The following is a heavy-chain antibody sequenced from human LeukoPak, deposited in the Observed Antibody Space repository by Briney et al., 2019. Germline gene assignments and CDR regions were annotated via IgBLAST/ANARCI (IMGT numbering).Heavy chain of an antibody. D-gene: IGHD3-22*01. V-gene: IGHV3-33*01. CDR1: GFTFSSYG. Sequence: GGSLRLSCAASGFTFSSYGMHWVRQAPGKGLEWVAVIWYDGSNKYYADSVKGRFTISRDNSKNTLYLQMNSLRAEDTAVYYCAREYTYDSSGYYYVGPSYYYYGMDVWGQGTTVTVS. CDR2: IWYDGSNK. J-gene: IGHJ6*02. CDR3: AREYTYDSSGYYYVGPSYYYYGMDV.